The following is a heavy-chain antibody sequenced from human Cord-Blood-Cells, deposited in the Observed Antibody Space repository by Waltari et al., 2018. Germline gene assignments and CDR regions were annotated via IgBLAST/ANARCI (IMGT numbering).Heavy chain of an antibody. CDR3: AREGWDKQLADAFDI. J-gene: IGHJ3*02. CDR1: GFTFSSYA. Sequence: QVQLVESGGGVVQPGRSLRLSCAASGFTFSSYAMHWVRQAPGKGLEWVAVITYEGSNKYYADSVKGRFTISRDNAKNTLYLQRNSLRAEDTAVYYCAREGWDKQLADAFDIWGQGTMVTISS. V-gene: IGHV3-30-3*01. D-gene: IGHD6-6*01. CDR2: ITYEGSNK.